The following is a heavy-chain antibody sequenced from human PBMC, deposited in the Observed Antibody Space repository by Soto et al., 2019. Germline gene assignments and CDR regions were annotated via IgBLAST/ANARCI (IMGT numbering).Heavy chain of an antibody. CDR1: GFSFSSHS. J-gene: IGHJ4*02. V-gene: IGHV3-48*02. CDR3: ARGRGYCGGTNCYLDY. CDR2: ISSSGSTI. Sequence: EVQLVESGGGLVQPGGSLRLSCAASGFSFSSHSMKWVHQAPGKGLEWVSYISSSGSTIYYADSVKGRFTISRDNAKNSLYLQMNRLRDDDTAVYYCARGRGYCGGTNCYLDYWGQGALVTVSS. D-gene: IGHD2-21*01.